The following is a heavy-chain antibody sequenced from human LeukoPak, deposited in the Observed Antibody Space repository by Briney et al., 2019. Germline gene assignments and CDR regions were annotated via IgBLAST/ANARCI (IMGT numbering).Heavy chain of an antibody. CDR1: GGSISSSSYY. CDR2: IYYSGST. CDR3: ARRVYDDILTGCYSD. J-gene: IGHJ4*02. V-gene: IGHV4-39*01. D-gene: IGHD3-9*01. Sequence: SETLSLTCTVSGGSISSSSYYWGWIRQPPGKGLEWIGSIYYSGSTYYNPSLKSRVTISVDTSKNQFSLKLSSVTAADTAVYYCARRVYDDILTGCYSDWGQGTLVTVSS.